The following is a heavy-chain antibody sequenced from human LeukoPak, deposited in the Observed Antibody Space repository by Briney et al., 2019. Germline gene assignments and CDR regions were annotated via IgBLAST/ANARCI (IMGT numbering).Heavy chain of an antibody. Sequence: ASVKVSCKASGYTFTSYGISWVRQAPGHGLEWMGWISAYNGNTNYAQKLQGRVTMTTDTSTSTAYMELRSLRSDDTAVYYCATPGDYYDSSGYYYFQHWGQGTLVTVSS. V-gene: IGHV1-18*01. CDR2: ISAYNGNT. J-gene: IGHJ1*01. D-gene: IGHD3-22*01. CDR3: ATPGDYYDSSGYYYFQH. CDR1: GYTFTSYG.